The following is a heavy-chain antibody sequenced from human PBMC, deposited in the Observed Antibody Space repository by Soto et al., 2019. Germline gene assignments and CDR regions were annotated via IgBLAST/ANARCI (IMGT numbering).Heavy chain of an antibody. CDR3: ARATTVTDY. CDR2: TRNKANSHTT. Sequence: EGSLRLSCAASGFTFSDHYMDWVRQAPGKGLEWVGRTRNKANSHTTEYAASVKGRFTISRDDSKNSLYLQMNSLKVEDTAVYYCARATTVTDYWGQGALVTVSS. D-gene: IGHD4-17*01. V-gene: IGHV3-72*01. J-gene: IGHJ4*02. CDR1: GFTFSDHY.